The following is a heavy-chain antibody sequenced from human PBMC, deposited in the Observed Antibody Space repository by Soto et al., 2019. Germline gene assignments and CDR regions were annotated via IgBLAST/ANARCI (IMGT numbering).Heavy chain of an antibody. J-gene: IGHJ4*02. Sequence: ASVKVSCKASGYTFTSYDINWVRQATGQGLEWMGWMNPNSGNTGYAQKFQGRVTMTRNTSISTAYMELSSLRSEDTAVYYCARGLSIVRGVIIRLNYWGQGTLVTVSS. CDR2: MNPNSGNT. V-gene: IGHV1-8*01. CDR1: GYTFTSYD. CDR3: ARGLSIVRGVIIRLNY. D-gene: IGHD3-10*01.